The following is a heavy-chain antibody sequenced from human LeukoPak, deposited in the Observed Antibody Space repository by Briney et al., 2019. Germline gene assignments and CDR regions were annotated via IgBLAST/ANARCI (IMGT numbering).Heavy chain of an antibody. CDR1: GFTFTGSA. Sequence: GGSLRLSCVASGFTFTGSAMSWVRQAPGKGLEWVSALSGTGPGTYYADSVKGRFTISRDNSKNTLYLQMSILRAADTAVYYCAKGGYSGKYTHTSIGSWGQGTLVTVSS. V-gene: IGHV3-23*01. J-gene: IGHJ5*02. CDR2: LSGTGPGT. CDR3: AKGGYSGKYTHTSIGS. D-gene: IGHD1-26*01.